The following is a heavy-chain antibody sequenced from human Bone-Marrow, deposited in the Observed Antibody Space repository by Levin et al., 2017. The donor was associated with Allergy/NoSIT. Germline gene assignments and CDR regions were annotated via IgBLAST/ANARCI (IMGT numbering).Heavy chain of an antibody. CDR1: GASISSYS. Sequence: PGGSLRLSCTVSGASISSYSWNWVRQPPGKGLEWIAYIYHSGSTNYNPSLKSRVTISVDTSKDQLSLKLSSVTAADTAVYYCARTRMDSTVDAFDVWGQGTMVTVSS. CDR3: ARTRMDSTVDAFDV. CDR2: IYHSGST. J-gene: IGHJ3*01. D-gene: IGHD2-2*03. V-gene: IGHV4-59*01.